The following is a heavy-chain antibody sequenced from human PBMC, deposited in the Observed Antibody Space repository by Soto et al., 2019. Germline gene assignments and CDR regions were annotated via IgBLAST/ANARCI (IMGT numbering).Heavy chain of an antibody. CDR2: INAGNGNT. CDR3: ARGSPRLYYGSGSYYWFDP. V-gene: IGHV1-3*01. D-gene: IGHD3-10*01. J-gene: IGHJ5*02. Sequence: ASVKVSCKASGYTFTSYAMHWVRQAPGQRLGWMGWINAGNGNTKYSQKFQGRVTITRDTSASTAYMELSSLRSEDTAVYYCARGSPRLYYGSGSYYWFDPWGQGTLVTVSS. CDR1: GYTFTSYA.